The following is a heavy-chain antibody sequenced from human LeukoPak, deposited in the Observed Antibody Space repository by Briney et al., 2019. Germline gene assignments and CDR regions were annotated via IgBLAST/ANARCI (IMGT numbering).Heavy chain of an antibody. J-gene: IGHJ5*02. CDR2: IYYSGTT. CDR3: ARGRTLVPASLRINWFDP. V-gene: IGHV4-31*11. Sequence: KPSETLSLTCAVYGGSFSGYYWSWIRQHPGKGLEWIGYIYYSGTTYYNPSLKGRLTISVDTSENRFSLNLRSVSAADTAVYYCARGRTLVPASLRINWFDPWGQGTLVTVSS. CDR1: GGSFSGYY. D-gene: IGHD2-2*01.